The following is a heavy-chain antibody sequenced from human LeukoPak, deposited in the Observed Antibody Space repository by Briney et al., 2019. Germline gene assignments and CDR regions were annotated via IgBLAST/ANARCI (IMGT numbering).Heavy chain of an antibody. CDR2: IIPIFGTA. CDR1: GGTFSSYA. D-gene: IGHD3-22*01. Sequence: SVKVSCKASGGTFSSYAISWVRQAPGQGLEWMGGIIPIFGTANYAQKFQGRVTITADESTSTAYMELSSLRSEDTAVYYCARDHLPYYYDSSGSDYWGQGTLVTVSS. J-gene: IGHJ4*02. CDR3: ARDHLPYYYDSSGSDY. V-gene: IGHV1-69*01.